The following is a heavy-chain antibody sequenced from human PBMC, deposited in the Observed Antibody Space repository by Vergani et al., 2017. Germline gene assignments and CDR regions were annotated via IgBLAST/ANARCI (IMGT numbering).Heavy chain of an antibody. V-gene: IGHV2-70*12. CDR3: ARIDRPYYYDSSGYDY. J-gene: IGHJ4*02. CDR1: GFSLSTSGVG. D-gene: IGHD3-22*01. Sequence: QITLKESGPTLVKPTQTLTLTCTFSGFSLSTSGVGVGWIRQPPGKALEWLALIDWDDDKYYSTSLKTRLTISKDTSKNQVVLTMTNMDPVDTATYYCARIDRPYYYDSSGYDYWGQGTLVTVSS. CDR2: IDWDDDK.